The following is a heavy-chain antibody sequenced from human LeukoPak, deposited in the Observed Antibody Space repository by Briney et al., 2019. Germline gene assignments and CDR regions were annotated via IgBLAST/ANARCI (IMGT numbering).Heavy chain of an antibody. J-gene: IGHJ6*03. CDR2: IYPGDSDT. CDR3: ARAYSSPSSAYYYYYMDV. V-gene: IGHV5-51*01. CDR1: GYSFTSYW. D-gene: IGHD6-13*01. Sequence: GESLKISCKGSGYSFTSYWIGWVRQMPGKGLEWMGIIYPGDSDTRYSPSFQGQVTISADKSISTAYLQWSSLKASDTAMYYCARAYSSPSSAYYYYYMDVWGKGTTVTVSS.